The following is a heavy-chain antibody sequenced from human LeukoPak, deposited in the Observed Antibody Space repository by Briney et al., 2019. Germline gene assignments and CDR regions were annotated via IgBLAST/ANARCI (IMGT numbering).Heavy chain of an antibody. CDR2: IYYSGST. CDR1: GGSISSSSYY. V-gene: IGHV4-39*07. J-gene: IGHJ6*03. Sequence: PSETLSLTCTVSGGSISSSSYYWGWIRQPPGKGLEWIGSIYYSGSTYYNPSLKSRVTISVDTSRTQFSLKLTSVTAADTAVYYCARTRRATVTSYYYYYMDVWGKGTTVTVSS. CDR3: ARTRRATVTSYYYYYMDV. D-gene: IGHD4-17*01.